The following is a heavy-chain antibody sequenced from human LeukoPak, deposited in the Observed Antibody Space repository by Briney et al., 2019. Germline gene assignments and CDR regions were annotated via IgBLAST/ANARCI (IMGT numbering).Heavy chain of an antibody. CDR2: IKKDGSEK. CDR1: GLTFSSYW. CDR3: ARDLSGVTGYTYGRGIDY. D-gene: IGHD5-18*01. Sequence: GGSLRLSCAASGLTFSSYWMSWVRQAPGKGLEWVANIKKDGSEKYYVDSVKGRFTISRDNAKTSLYLQMNSLRAENTAVYYCARDLSGVTGYTYGRGIDYWGQGTLVTVSS. V-gene: IGHV3-7*01. J-gene: IGHJ4*02.